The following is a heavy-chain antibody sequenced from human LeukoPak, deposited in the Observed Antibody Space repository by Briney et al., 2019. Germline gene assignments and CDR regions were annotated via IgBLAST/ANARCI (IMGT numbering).Heavy chain of an antibody. J-gene: IGHJ4*02. CDR3: ARPEMTTVNTVALGY. Sequence: GGSLRLSCTVSGFSIGSFEMNWVRQAPGKGLEWVSGISGSARITYYAGSGKGRFTISRDNSKNTLYLQMNSLRAEDTAVYFCARPEMTTVNTVALGYWGQGTLVTVSS. CDR2: ISGSARIT. CDR1: GFSIGSFE. V-gene: IGHV3-23*01. D-gene: IGHD4-17*01.